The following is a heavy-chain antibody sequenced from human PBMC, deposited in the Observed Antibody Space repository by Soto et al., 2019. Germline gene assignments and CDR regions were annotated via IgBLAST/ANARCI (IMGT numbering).Heavy chain of an antibody. J-gene: IGHJ6*02. Sequence: WGSLRLSCAASGFTFIKYAIHLFRHSPFKWLEWVSVIAYDGSTQYYADSVKGRFTISRDNSKNTVNLQMNSLRAEDTAVYYCARGDLVGGVVDYYNMDVWGQGTTVTVSS. D-gene: IGHD3-10*01. V-gene: IGHV3-30*04. CDR1: GFTFIKYA. CDR2: IAYDGSTQ. CDR3: ARGDLVGGVVDYYNMDV.